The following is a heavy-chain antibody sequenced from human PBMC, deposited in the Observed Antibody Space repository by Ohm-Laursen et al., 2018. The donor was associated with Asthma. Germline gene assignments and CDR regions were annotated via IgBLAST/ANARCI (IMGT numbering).Heavy chain of an antibody. CDR3: ARVSDSSGYYGDY. J-gene: IGHJ4*02. CDR1: GYTFTGYY. CDR2: INPNSGGT. D-gene: IGHD3-22*01. Sequence: ASVKVSCKASGYTFTGYYMHWVRQAPGQGLEWMGRINPNSGGTNYAQKFQGRVTMTRDTSISTAYMELSRLRSDDTAVYYCARVSDSSGYYGDYWGQGTLVTVSS. V-gene: IGHV1-2*06.